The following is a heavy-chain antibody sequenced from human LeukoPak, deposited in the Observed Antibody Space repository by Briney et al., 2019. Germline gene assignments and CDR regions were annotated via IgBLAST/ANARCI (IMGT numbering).Heavy chain of an antibody. Sequence: GGSLRLSCAASGFTFNSYAMSWVRQAPGKGLEWVSAISGSGGNTYYADSVKGRFTISRDNSKNTLFLQMNSLGAEDSAVYYCARGNFYSGSGSSPLDYWGQGTLVTVSS. CDR2: ISGSGGNT. CDR3: ARGNFYSGSGSSPLDY. V-gene: IGHV3-23*01. J-gene: IGHJ4*02. D-gene: IGHD3-10*01. CDR1: GFTFNSYA.